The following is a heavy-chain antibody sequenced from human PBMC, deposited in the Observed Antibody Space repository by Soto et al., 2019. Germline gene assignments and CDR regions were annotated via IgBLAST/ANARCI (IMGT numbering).Heavy chain of an antibody. V-gene: IGHV4-30-4*01. D-gene: IGHD2-21*02. CDR3: ASDCGGDFNNWFDH. Sequence: PSETLSLTCTVSGGSISMGDYYWSWIRQPPGKGLEWIGYIYYSGSTYYNPSLKSRVTISVDTSKNQFSLKLRYVTAADTAVYYCASDCGGDFNNWFDHWGQGTLVTVSS. CDR1: GGSISMGDYY. J-gene: IGHJ5*02. CDR2: IYYSGST.